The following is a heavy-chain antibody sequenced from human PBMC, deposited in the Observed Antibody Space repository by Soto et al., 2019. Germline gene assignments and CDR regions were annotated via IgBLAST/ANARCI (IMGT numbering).Heavy chain of an antibody. Sequence: SVKVSCKASGFTFTSPAMQWVRQARGQRLEWIGWIVVGSGNTNYAQKFQERVTITRDMSTSTAYMELSSLRSEDTAVYYCAAGFYYDSSGYSPSSFDYWGQGTLVTVSS. V-gene: IGHV1-58*02. CDR1: GFTFTSPA. D-gene: IGHD3-22*01. CDR3: AAGFYYDSSGYSPSSFDY. J-gene: IGHJ4*02. CDR2: IVVGSGNT.